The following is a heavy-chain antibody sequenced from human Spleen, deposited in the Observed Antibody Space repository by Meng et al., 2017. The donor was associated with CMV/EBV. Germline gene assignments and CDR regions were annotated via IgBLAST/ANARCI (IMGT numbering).Heavy chain of an antibody. J-gene: IGHJ5*02. V-gene: IGHV2-5*01. D-gene: IGHD2/OR15-2a*01. Sequence: SGFSLSSNGEGVGWIRQAPGKALEWLALIYWNDDKRYSTSLKTRLTIIRDTSKNKVVLTVTNMDPVDTATYYCAHTKVIPATAWFDPWGQGTPVTVSS. CDR3: AHTKVIPATAWFDP. CDR2: IYWNDDK. CDR1: GFSLSSNGEG.